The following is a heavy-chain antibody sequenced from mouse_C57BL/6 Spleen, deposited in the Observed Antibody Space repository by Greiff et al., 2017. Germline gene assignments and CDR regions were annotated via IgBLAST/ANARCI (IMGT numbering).Heavy chain of an antibody. Sequence: EVQLQQSGAELVKPGASVKLSCTASGFTIKDYYMHWVKQRTGQGLEWIGRIDPEAGDTKYTPKFQGKATIAADTSSNTAYLQRSSLTSEDAAVYYCALDYSGSSWADWGQGTTLTVSS. CDR3: ALDYSGSSWAD. D-gene: IGHD1-1*01. CDR1: GFTIKDYY. CDR2: IDPEAGDT. V-gene: IGHV14-2*01. J-gene: IGHJ2*01.